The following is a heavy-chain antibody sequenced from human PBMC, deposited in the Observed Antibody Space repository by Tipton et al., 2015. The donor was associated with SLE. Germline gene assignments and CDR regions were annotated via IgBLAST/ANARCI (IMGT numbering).Heavy chain of an antibody. J-gene: IGHJ3*02. CDR1: GGSISSGSYY. Sequence: TLSLTCTVSGGSISSGSYYWSWIRQPAGKGLEWIGHIYTRGSTNYNPSLKSRVTISVDTSENQFSLKLSSVTAADTAVYYCARGEAVAALRALDIWGQVTILTVSS. CDR2: IYTRGST. CDR3: ARGEAVAALRALDI. D-gene: IGHD6-19*01. V-gene: IGHV4-61*09.